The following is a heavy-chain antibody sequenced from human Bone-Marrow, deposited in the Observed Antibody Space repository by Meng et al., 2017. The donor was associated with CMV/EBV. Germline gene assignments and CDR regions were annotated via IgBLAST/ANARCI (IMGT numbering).Heavy chain of an antibody. CDR2: ISHDGSNK. D-gene: IGHD6-13*01. V-gene: IGHV3-30*04. CDR3: ASRTAAGSIYYYYGMDV. Sequence: GESLKISCAASGFTFSSYAAHWVRQAPGKGLEWVAVISHDGSNKYYGDSVKGRFTISRDNSKNTLYLQMSSLRPEDTAVYYCASRTAAGSIYYYYGMDVWGQGTTVTVSS. J-gene: IGHJ6*02. CDR1: GFTFSSYA.